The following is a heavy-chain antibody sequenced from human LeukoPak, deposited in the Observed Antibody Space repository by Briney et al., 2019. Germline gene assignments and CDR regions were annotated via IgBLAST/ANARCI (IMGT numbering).Heavy chain of an antibody. Sequence: SETLSFTCTVSGTSINTYSWSWIRQPPGKGLEWIGEINHSGSTNYNPSLKSRVTISVDTSKNQFSLKLSSVTAADTAVYYCARVGIAARPGAGYYFDYWGQGTLVTVSS. CDR3: ARVGIAARPGAGYYFDY. J-gene: IGHJ4*02. V-gene: IGHV4-34*01. CDR2: INHSGST. CDR1: GTSINTYS. D-gene: IGHD6-6*01.